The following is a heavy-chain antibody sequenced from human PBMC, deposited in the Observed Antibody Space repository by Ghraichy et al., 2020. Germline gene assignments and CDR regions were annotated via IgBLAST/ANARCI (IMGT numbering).Heavy chain of an antibody. D-gene: IGHD3-9*01. J-gene: IGHJ3*02. V-gene: IGHV1-69*06. CDR3: ARDVPNYDILTHGAFDI. Sequence: SVKVSCKASGGTFSSYAISWVRQAPGQGLEWMGGIIPIFGTANYAQKFQGRVTITADKSTSTAYMELSSLRSEDTAVYYCARDVPNYDILTHGAFDIWGQGTMVTVSS. CDR1: GGTFSSYA. CDR2: IIPIFGTA.